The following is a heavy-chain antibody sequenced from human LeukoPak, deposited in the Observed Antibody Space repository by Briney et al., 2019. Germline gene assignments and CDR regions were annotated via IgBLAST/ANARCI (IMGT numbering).Heavy chain of an antibody. V-gene: IGHV5-51*01. CDR1: GYSFPNYW. CDR2: IYPGDSDT. D-gene: IGHD2-15*01. J-gene: IGHJ4*02. Sequence: GESLKISCKGSGYSFPNYWVGWVRQMPGKGLEWMGIIYPGDSDTRYSPSFQGQVTISADKSISTAYLQWTSLKASDTAIYYCARHTREGASDTPFDYWGQGTLVTVSS. CDR3: ARHTREGASDTPFDY.